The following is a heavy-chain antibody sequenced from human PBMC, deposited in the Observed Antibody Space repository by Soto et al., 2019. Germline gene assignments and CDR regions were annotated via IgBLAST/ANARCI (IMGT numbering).Heavy chain of an antibody. CDR1: GGTFNTYT. CDR2: ILPIMGSV. Sequence: QVHLVQSGSEVKKPGSSVTVSCKASGGTFNTYTFSWVRQAPGQGLEWMGSILPIMGSVNYAHDFRGRLPITADPSTTTAYMELTSLTSHDTAIYYGARIPRYSYPTSAPLANWGQGTLVTVSS. D-gene: IGHD2-15*01. J-gene: IGHJ1*01. V-gene: IGHV1-69*01. CDR3: ARIPRYSYPTSAPLAN.